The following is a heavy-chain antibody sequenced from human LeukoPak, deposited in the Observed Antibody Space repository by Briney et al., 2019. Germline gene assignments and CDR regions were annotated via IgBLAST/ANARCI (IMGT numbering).Heavy chain of an antibody. D-gene: IGHD6-19*01. CDR2: INPSAGSA. J-gene: IGHJ4*02. CDR1: GYSFTTYY. CDR3: TRDIEGAIVGSGWYCSFDY. V-gene: IGHV1-46*01. Sequence: ASVKVSCKASGYSFTTYYVHWVRQAPGQGLEWMGIINPSAGSATYAQKFQDRVTMTTDTSTSTVYMELSRLRSDDTAVYYCTRDIEGAIVGSGWYCSFDYWGQGTLVTVSS.